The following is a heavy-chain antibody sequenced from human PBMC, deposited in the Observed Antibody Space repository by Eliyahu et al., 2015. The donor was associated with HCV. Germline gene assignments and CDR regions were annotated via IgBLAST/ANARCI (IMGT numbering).Heavy chain of an antibody. V-gene: IGHV1-3*01. J-gene: IGHJ4*02. D-gene: IGHD2-15*01. CDR2: INAGNWKT. CDR3: ALVVVAATPVY. CDR1: GYTFTSYA. Sequence: QVQLVQSGAEVKKPGASVKVSCKASGYTFTSYAMHWVRQAPGQRLEWMGWINAGNWKTKYSQKFQGRVTITRDTSASTAYMELSSLRSEDTAVYYCALVVVAATPVYWGQGTLVTVSS.